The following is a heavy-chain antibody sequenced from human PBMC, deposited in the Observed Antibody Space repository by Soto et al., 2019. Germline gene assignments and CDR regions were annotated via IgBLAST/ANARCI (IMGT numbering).Heavy chain of an antibody. V-gene: IGHV3-33*01. CDR3: ARRPYRYSSGWFHYYYGMDV. CDR1: GFTFSSYG. CDR2: IWYDGSNK. D-gene: IGHD6-19*01. J-gene: IGHJ6*02. Sequence: PGGSLRLSCAASGFTFSSYGMHWVRQAPGKGLEWVAVIWYDGSNKYYADSVKGRFTISRDNSKNTLYLQMNSLRAEDTAVYYCARRPYRYSSGWFHYYYGMDVWGQGTTVTVS.